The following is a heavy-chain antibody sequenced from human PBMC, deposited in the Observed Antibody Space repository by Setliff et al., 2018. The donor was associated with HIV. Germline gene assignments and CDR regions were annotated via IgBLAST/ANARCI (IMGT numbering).Heavy chain of an antibody. CDR2: IYYSGNT. CDR1: GGSISSYY. V-gene: IGHV4-59*01. J-gene: IGHJ4*02. CDR3: ARIDGEAADTNY. Sequence: SETLSLTCTVSGGSISSYYWSWIRQPPGKGLEWIGWIYYSGNTRYNPSLKSRVTISLDTSKNRFSLQLTSVTAADTAVYYCARIDGEAADTNYWGQGTLVTVSS. D-gene: IGHD6-13*01.